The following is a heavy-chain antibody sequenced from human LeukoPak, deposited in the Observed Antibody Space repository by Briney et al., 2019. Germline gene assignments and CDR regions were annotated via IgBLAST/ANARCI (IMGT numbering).Heavy chain of an antibody. CDR3: AKGQLYSSSSDFDY. CDR1: GFTFSGSA. J-gene: IGHJ4*02. Sequence: GGSLRLSCAASGFTFSGSAMHWVRQASGKGLEWVGRIRSKANSYATAYAASVKGRFTISRDDSKNTAYLQMNSLKTEDTAVYYCAKGQLYSSSSDFDYWGQGTLVTVSS. D-gene: IGHD6-6*01. CDR2: IRSKANSYAT. V-gene: IGHV3-73*01.